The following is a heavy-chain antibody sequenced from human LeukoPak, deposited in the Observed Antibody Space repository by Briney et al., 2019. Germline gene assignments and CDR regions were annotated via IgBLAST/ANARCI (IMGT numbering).Heavy chain of an antibody. V-gene: IGHV1-69*13. J-gene: IGHJ4*02. D-gene: IGHD3-10*01. CDR3: ARDYGSGSYHFDY. CDR2: IIPIFGTA. Sequence: SVKASCKASGGTFSSYAISWVRQAPGQGLEWMGGIIPIFGTANYAQKFQGRVTITADESTSTAYMELSSLRSEDTAVYYCARDYGSGSYHFDYWGQGTLVTVSS. CDR1: GGTFSSYA.